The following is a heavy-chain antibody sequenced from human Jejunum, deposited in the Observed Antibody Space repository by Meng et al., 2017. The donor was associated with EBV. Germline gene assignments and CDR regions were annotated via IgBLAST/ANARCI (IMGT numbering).Heavy chain of an antibody. CDR2: IYWDDDK. V-gene: IGHV2-5*02. D-gene: IGHD5-12*01. J-gene: IGHJ4*02. CDR3: AHSPMRTSSSGYPRGFDY. Sequence: QITLKESGPTLVKPTQTLTLTCTFSGFSLTTSGVGVGWIRQPPGKAPEWLALIYWDDDKRYSPSLKSRLTITKDTSKNQVVLTMTNMDPVDTGTYFCAHSPMRTSSSGYPRGFDYWGQGTLVTVSS. CDR1: GFSLTTSGVG.